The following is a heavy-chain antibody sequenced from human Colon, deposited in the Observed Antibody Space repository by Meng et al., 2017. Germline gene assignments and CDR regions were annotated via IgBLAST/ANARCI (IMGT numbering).Heavy chain of an antibody. CDR2: IDLSGKT. V-gene: IGHV4-34*02. CDR3: ARHLGWEFDY. J-gene: IGHJ4*02. Sequence: QLQLQRGGAGLFRPSGTLSLTGGFYGGSFSGYFWTWIRQPPGKGLEWIGEIDLSGKTDYNPSLKSRVTISLDKSMNQLFLEVYFVTAADTAIYYCARHLGWEFDYWSPGNLVTVSS. D-gene: IGHD6-19*01. CDR1: GGSFSGYF.